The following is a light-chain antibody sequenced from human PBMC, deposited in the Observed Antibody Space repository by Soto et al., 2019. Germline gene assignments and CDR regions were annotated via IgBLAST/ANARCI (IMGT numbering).Light chain of an antibody. CDR3: QQRSNWPPG. CDR1: QSISSY. J-gene: IGKJ3*01. V-gene: IGKV3-11*01. CDR2: DAS. Sequence: EIVLTQSPATLSLSPGERATLSCRASQSISSYLAWYQQSPGQAPRLLIYDASNSATGIPARFSGSGSGTDFTLTISSLGPEDFAVYYCQQRSNWPPGFGPGTKVEIK.